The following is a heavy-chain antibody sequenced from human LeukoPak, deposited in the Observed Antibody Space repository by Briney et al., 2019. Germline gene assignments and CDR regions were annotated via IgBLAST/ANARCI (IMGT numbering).Heavy chain of an antibody. Sequence: RPGGSLRLSCAASGFTFSSYAMSWVRQAPGKGLEWVSAISGSGGSTYYADSVKGRFTISRDNPKNLLFLQINSLRVEDTAVYYCARETPRRGETRDGYRWGQGTVVTVSS. V-gene: IGHV3-23*01. CDR1: GFTFSSYA. CDR3: ARETPRRGETRDGYR. J-gene: IGHJ4*02. D-gene: IGHD5-24*01. CDR2: ISGSGGST.